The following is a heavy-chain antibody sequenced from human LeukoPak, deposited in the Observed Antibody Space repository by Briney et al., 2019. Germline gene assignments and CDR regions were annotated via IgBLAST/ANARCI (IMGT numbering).Heavy chain of an antibody. D-gene: IGHD6-13*01. CDR3: ASSSSYYYYYMDV. Sequence: SETLSLTCTVSGGSISNYNWNWIRQPPGKGQWWIVYIYYTGSTNYIPSLKSRVTISVDTSKNQFSLKLSSVTAADTAVYYCASSSSYYYYYMDVWGKGTTVTISS. J-gene: IGHJ6*03. V-gene: IGHV4-59*08. CDR1: GGSISNYN. CDR2: IYYTGST.